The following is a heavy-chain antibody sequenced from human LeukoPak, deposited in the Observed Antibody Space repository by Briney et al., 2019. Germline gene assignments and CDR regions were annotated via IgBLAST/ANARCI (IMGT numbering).Heavy chain of an antibody. J-gene: IGHJ5*02. CDR3: ARGGDIVVVPAAIRPGGWFDP. V-gene: IGHV4-4*09. D-gene: IGHD2-2*02. Sequence: SETLSLTCTVSGGSISSYYWSWIRQPPGKGLEWIGYIYTSGSTNYNPSLKSRVTISVDTSKNQFSLKLSSVTAADTAVYYCARGGDIVVVPAAIRPGGWFDPWGQGTLVTVSS. CDR2: IYTSGST. CDR1: GGSISSYY.